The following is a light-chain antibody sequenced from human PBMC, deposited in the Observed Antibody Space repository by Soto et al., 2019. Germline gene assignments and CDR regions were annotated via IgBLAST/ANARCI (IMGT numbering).Light chain of an antibody. J-gene: IGLJ1*01. V-gene: IGLV1-44*01. CDR2: SNH. Sequence: QSVLTQPPSASGTPGQTVTVSCSGSSSNIGSYTVNWYQQLPGTAPKLVIYSNHQRSSGVPDRFSGSKSGTSASLAISGLQSEDEADYYCAAWDDSLNGSVFGSGTKVTVL. CDR1: SSNIGSYT. CDR3: AAWDDSLNGSV.